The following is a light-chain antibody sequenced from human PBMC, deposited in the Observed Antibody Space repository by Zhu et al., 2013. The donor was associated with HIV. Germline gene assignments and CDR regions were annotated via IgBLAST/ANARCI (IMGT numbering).Light chain of an antibody. CDR1: SSNIGSNP. J-gene: IGLJ3*02. CDR2: TNH. Sequence: QSVLTQPPSASGTPGQKVTISCSGSSSNIGSNPVSWYQQVPGAAPKLLIYTNHKRPSGVPDRFSGSKSGTSASLAITGLQSEDESDYFCATWDDSLSGWVFGGGTKLTVL. V-gene: IGLV1-44*01. CDR3: ATWDDSLSGWV.